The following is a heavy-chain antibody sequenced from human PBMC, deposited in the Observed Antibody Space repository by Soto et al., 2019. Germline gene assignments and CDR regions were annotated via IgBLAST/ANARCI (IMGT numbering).Heavy chain of an antibody. CDR2: ISGSGGST. J-gene: IGHJ6*02. CDR3: ARTYYDILTGYPIYYYYYSMDV. V-gene: IGHV3-23*01. Sequence: EVQLLESGGGLVQPGGSLRLSCAASGFTFSSYAMSWVRQAPGKGLEWVSAISGSGGSTYYADSVKGRFTISRDNSKNTLYLQMNSLRAEDTAVYYCARTYYDILTGYPIYYYYYSMDVWGQGTTVTVSS. CDR1: GFTFSSYA. D-gene: IGHD3-9*01.